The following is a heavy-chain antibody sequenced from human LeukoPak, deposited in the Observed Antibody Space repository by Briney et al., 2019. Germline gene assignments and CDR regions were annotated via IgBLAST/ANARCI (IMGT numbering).Heavy chain of an antibody. CDR3: ARDWFGESYNAFDV. J-gene: IGHJ3*01. Sequence: GASVKVSCKASGYTFTTYVIHWVRQAPGQRLEWMGWINADNGSTESSQKFQGRVTITRDTSASTAYMELSSLRSEDTAVYYCARDWFGESYNAFDVWGQGTMVTVSS. CDR1: GYTFTTYV. V-gene: IGHV1-3*01. CDR2: INADNGST. D-gene: IGHD3-10*01.